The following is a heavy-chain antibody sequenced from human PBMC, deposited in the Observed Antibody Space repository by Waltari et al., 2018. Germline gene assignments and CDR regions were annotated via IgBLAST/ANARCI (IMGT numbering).Heavy chain of an antibody. Sequence: EVQLVESGGGLVQPGGSLRLSCAASGFTFSSYEMNWVRQAPGKGLGWVSYISISVSTIYYADSGKGRFTISRDNAKNSLYLQMNSLRAEDTAVYYCARFMPRDWYFDLWGRGTLVTVSS. J-gene: IGHJ2*01. CDR2: ISISVSTI. V-gene: IGHV3-48*03. CDR3: ARFMPRDWYFDL. CDR1: GFTFSSYE. D-gene: IGHD2-2*01.